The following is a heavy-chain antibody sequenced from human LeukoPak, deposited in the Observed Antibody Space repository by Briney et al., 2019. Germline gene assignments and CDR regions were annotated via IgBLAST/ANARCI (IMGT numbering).Heavy chain of an antibody. Sequence: PSETLSLTCTISGGPIGGDHWTWIRQAPGEGLEWIGYISYTGSTSYNPPLRSRVTISLNTPENQFSLRLTSVTAADTAVYYCARAVTGTSLVDFWGQGTLVAVSS. V-gene: IGHV4-59*08. CDR2: ISYTGST. CDR1: GGPIGGDH. J-gene: IGHJ4*02. CDR3: ARAVTGTSLVDF. D-gene: IGHD6-19*01.